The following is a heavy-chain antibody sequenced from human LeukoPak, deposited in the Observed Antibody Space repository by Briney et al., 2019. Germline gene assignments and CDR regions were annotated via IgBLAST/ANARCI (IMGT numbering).Heavy chain of an antibody. CDR2: ISYDGSNK. CDR1: GFTFSTFG. J-gene: IGHJ4*02. CDR3: AKDRGGSARVGPFDY. D-gene: IGHD2-15*01. V-gene: IGHV3-30*18. Sequence: GGSLRLSCAASGFTFSTFGMHWVRQAPGKGLEWVAVISYDGSNKYYGDSVKGRFTISRDNSKNTLYLQMNSLRAEDTAVYYCAKDRGGSARVGPFDYWGQGTLVTVSS.